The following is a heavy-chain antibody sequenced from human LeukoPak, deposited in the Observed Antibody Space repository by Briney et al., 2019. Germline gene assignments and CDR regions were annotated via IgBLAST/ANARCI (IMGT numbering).Heavy chain of an antibody. CDR3: AKEEEYSSSSSLDY. D-gene: IGHD6-6*01. V-gene: IGHV3-30*02. CDR1: GFTFSSYG. CDR2: IRYDGSNK. Sequence: GGSLRLSCAASGFTFSSYGMYWVRQAPGKGLEWVAFIRYDGSNKYYADSVKGRFTVSRDNSKNTLYLQMNSLRAEDTAVYYCAKEEEYSSSSSLDYWGQGTLVTVSS. J-gene: IGHJ4*02.